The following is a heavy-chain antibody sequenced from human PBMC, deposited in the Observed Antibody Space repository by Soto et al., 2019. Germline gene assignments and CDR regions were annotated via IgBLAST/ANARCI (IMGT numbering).Heavy chain of an antibody. V-gene: IGHV1-69*13. D-gene: IGHD5-12*01. J-gene: IGHJ4*02. CDR3: ARVGGRDGYNLDY. CDR2: IIPIFGTA. CDR1: GGTFSSYA. Sequence: GASVKVSCKACGGTFSSYAISCVRQAPGQGLEWMGGIIPIFGTANYAQKFQGRVTITADESTSTAYMELSSLRSEDTAVYYCARVGGRDGYNLDYWGQGTLLTVSS.